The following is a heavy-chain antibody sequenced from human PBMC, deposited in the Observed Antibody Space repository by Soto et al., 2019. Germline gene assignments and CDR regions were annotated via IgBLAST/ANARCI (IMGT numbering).Heavy chain of an antibody. J-gene: IGHJ6*02. CDR3: AGGRIVVAGSSAYYSMDV. CDR1: GGNPSNSA. CDR2: IIPVFGIN. Sequence: QVHLLLQSGAEVKKPGSSVKVACKASGGNPSNSAISWVRQAPGQGLEWMGGIIPVFGINSDEQNCQGRVTITAEESTSTAYMELSSLRSEDTAVYFCAGGRIVVAGSSAYYSMDVWGQGTTVTVSS. V-gene: IGHV1-69*01. D-gene: IGHD6-19*01.